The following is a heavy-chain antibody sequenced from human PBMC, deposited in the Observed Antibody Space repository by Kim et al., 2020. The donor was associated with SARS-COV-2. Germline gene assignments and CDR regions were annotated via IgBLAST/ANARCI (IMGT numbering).Heavy chain of an antibody. Sequence: SETLSLTCAVYGGSFSGYYWSWIRQPPGKGLEWIGEINHSGSTNYNPSLKSRVTISVDTSKNQFSLKLSSVTAADTAVYYCARPSSTSCYDYWGQGTLVTVSS. D-gene: IGHD2-2*01. V-gene: IGHV4-34*01. CDR1: GGSFSGYY. CDR3: ARPSSTSCYDY. CDR2: INHSGST. J-gene: IGHJ4*02.